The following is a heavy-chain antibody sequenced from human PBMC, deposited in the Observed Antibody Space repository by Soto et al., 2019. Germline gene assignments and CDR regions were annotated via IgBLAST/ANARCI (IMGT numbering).Heavy chain of an antibody. J-gene: IGHJ4*02. V-gene: IGHV3-30-3*01. D-gene: IGHD3-22*01. CDR1: GFTFSSYA. CDR3: ARDRVPHYYDRSAHGSGHAF. CDR2: ISYDGSNK. Sequence: QVQLVESGGGVVQPGRSLRLSCAASGFTFSSYAMHWVRQAPGKGLEWVAIISYDGSNKYYADSVKGRFTISRDNSKNKLYLQMNSQRDDDTAVYYCARDRVPHYYDRSAHGSGHAFWGQGTLVTVSS.